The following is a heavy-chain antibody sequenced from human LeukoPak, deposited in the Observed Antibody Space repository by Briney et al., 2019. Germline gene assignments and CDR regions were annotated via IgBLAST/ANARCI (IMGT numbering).Heavy chain of an antibody. D-gene: IGHD3-10*02. J-gene: IGHJ5*02. V-gene: IGHV4-39*01. CDR3: ARHVRTGKFFTYYFDP. CDR2: IHHSGNT. Sequence: SETLSLNCSVSGASISPNSYYWAWIRLPPGKGLEWIGSIHHSGNTYYNPSLKSRVTISVHTSNHHFSLNLTSVTAADTAVYYCARHVRTGKFFTYYFDPWGQGTRVTVSS. CDR1: GASISPNSYY.